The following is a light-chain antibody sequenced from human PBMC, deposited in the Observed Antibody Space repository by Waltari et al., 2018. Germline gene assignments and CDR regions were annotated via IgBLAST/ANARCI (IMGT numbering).Light chain of an antibody. V-gene: IGLV2-14*03. Sequence: QSALTQPASVSGSPGQSITISCNGTSSDVGGYDYVSWYQQHPGKAPILIIYGVSSRPSGISIRFSGSKSGNTASLTISGLQAEDEADYYCSSYASSVTHVFGTGTKVTVL. CDR1: SSDVGGYDY. CDR2: GVS. J-gene: IGLJ1*01. CDR3: SSYASSVTHV.